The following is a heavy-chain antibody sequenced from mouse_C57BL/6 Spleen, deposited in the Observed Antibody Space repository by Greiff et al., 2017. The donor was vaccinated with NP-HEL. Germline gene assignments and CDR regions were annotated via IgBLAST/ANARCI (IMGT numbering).Heavy chain of an antibody. V-gene: IGHV3-6*01. Sequence: DVQLQESGPGLVKPSQSLSLTCSVTGYSITSGYYWNWIRQFPGNNLEWMGYISYDGSNNYNPSLKNRISITRDTSKNQFFLKLNSVTTEDTATYYCARLDGYYPFYAMDYWGQGTSVTVSS. J-gene: IGHJ4*01. CDR1: GYSITSGYY. D-gene: IGHD2-3*01. CDR2: ISYDGSN. CDR3: ARLDGYYPFYAMDY.